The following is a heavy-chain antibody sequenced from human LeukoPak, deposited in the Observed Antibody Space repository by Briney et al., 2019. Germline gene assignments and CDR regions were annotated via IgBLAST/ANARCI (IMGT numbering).Heavy chain of an antibody. CDR3: ATDLRQSNYY. CDR1: GFTFNSYA. Sequence: PGGSLRLSCAASGFTFNSYAMIWVRQAPGEGLEWVSGITYNGGYTNYADSVKGRFTISRDNSNNTLYLQMNSLRADDTAVYYCATDLRQSNYYWGQGALVTVSS. V-gene: IGHV3-23*01. D-gene: IGHD3-10*01. CDR2: ITYNGGYT. J-gene: IGHJ4*02.